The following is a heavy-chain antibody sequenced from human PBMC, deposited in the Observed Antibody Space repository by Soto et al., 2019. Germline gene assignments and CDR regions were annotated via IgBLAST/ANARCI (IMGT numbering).Heavy chain of an antibody. CDR2: ISAYNGNT. D-gene: IGHD3-10*01. CDR3: ARAIWFGELLTPYYYYYYGMDV. CDR1: GYTFTSYG. Sequence: QVQLVQSGAEVKKPGASVKVSCKASGYTFTSYGISWVRQAHGQGLEGMGWISAYNGNTNYAQKLQGRVTMTTDTATSTAYMELRSLRSDDTAVYYCARAIWFGELLTPYYYYYYGMDVWGQGTTVTVSS. V-gene: IGHV1-18*01. J-gene: IGHJ6*02.